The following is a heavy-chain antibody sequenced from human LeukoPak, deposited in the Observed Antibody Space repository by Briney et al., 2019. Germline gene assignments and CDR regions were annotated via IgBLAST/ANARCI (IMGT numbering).Heavy chain of an antibody. CDR1: GYTFSSYA. CDR2: INAGNGNT. J-gene: IGHJ4*02. V-gene: IGHV1-3*01. D-gene: IGHD3-22*01. CDR3: ARGMNYYDSSGPVGD. Sequence: ASVKVSCKASGYTFSSYAMHWARQAPGQRLEWMGWINAGNGNTKYSQKFQGRVTITRDTSASTAYMGLSSLRSEDTAVYYCARGMNYYDSSGPVGDWGQGTLVTVSS.